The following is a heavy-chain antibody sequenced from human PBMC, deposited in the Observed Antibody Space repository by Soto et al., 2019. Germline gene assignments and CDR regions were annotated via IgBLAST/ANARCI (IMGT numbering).Heavy chain of an antibody. J-gene: IGHJ6*03. D-gene: IGHD4-4*01. V-gene: IGHV3-48*03. CDR2: ISSSGSTI. CDR3: ARRGHSNYYYYYMDV. Sequence: GGSLRLSCAASGFTFSSYEMNWVRQAPGKGLEWVSYISSSGSTIYYADSVKGRFTISRDNAKNSLYLQMNSLRAEDTAVYYCARRGHSNYYYYYMDVWGKGTTVTVSS. CDR1: GFTFSSYE.